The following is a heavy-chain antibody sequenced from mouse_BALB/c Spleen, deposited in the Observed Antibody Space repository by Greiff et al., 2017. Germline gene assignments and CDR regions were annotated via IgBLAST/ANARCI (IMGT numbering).Heavy chain of an antibody. Sequence: VQLQQSGAELVKPGASVKLSRTASGFNIKDTYMHWVKQRPEQGLEWIGRIDPANGNTKYDPKFQGKATITADTSSNTAYLQLSSLTSEDTAVYYCAPIYYDYDAWFAYWGQGTLVTVSA. D-gene: IGHD2-4*01. J-gene: IGHJ3*01. CDR2: IDPANGNT. CDR3: APIYYDYDAWFAY. CDR1: GFNIKDTY. V-gene: IGHV14-3*02.